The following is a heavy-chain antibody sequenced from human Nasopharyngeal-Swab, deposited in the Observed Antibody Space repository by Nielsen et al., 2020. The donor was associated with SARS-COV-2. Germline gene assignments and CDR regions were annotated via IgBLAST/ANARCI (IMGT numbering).Heavy chain of an antibody. Sequence: GESLKISCAASGFTFSGSWMHWIRQVPGKGLEWVAHIATSSTPIYYADSVRGRFSISRDNARNSLSLLMSTLRGEDTAVYYCVRGWRSNSFDYWGQGARVTVSA. V-gene: IGHV3-48*01. J-gene: IGHJ4*01. CDR2: IATSSTPI. D-gene: IGHD2/OR15-2a*01. CDR1: GFTFSGSW. CDR3: VRGWRSNSFDY.